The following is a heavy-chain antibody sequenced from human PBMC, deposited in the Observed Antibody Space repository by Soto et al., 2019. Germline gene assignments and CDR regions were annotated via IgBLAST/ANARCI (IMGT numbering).Heavy chain of an antibody. CDR3: RVGDYYYGMDV. CDR1: GFTFGDYA. Sequence: GGSLRLSCTASGFTFGDYAISWSRQAPGKGLEWVGFIRSKAFGGTTEYAASVKGRFTISRDDSKSIAYLQMNSLKTEDTAVYYCRVGDYYYGMDVWGQGTTVTVSS. D-gene: IGHD4-17*01. CDR2: IRSKAFGGTT. J-gene: IGHJ6*02. V-gene: IGHV3-49*03.